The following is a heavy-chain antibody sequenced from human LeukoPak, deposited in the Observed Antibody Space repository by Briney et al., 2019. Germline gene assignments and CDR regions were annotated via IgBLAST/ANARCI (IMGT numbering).Heavy chain of an antibody. CDR3: ARDYADYVGCFFFDY. V-gene: IGHV3-23*01. J-gene: IGHJ4*02. D-gene: IGHD4-17*01. Sequence: GGSLRLSCAASGFTSNNYAMNWVRQAPGKGLEWVSSISGGGETTYYADSAKGRFTISRDNSQNTLYLQMNSLRAEDTAVYYCARDYADYVGCFFFDYWGQGTLVTVSS. CDR2: ISGGGETT. CDR1: GFTSNNYA.